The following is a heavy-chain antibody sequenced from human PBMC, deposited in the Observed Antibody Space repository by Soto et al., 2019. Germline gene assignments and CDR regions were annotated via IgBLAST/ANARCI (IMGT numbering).Heavy chain of an antibody. CDR1: GYSFTSYW. V-gene: IGHV5-10-1*01. D-gene: IGHD6-13*01. CDR2: IDPSDSYT. Sequence: PGESLKISCKGSGYSFTSYWISWVRQMPGKGLEWMGRIDPSDSYTNYSPSFQGHVTISADKSISTAYLQWSSLKASDTAMYYCALGYSSSPRGGYYYYGMDVWGQGTTDTVSS. J-gene: IGHJ6*02. CDR3: ALGYSSSPRGGYYYYGMDV.